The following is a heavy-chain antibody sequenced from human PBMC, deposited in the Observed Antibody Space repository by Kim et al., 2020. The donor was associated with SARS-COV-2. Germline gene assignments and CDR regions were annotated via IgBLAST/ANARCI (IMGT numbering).Heavy chain of an antibody. J-gene: IGHJ6*03. Sequence: GGSLRLSCAASGFTFSSYAMSWVRQAPGKGLEWVSAISGSGGSTYYADSVKGRFTISRDNSKNTLYLQMNSLRAEDTAVYYCAKVVRWYDFWSGKYYMDVWGKGTTVTVSS. CDR3: AKVVRWYDFWSGKYYMDV. V-gene: IGHV3-23*01. CDR2: ISGSGGST. D-gene: IGHD3-3*01. CDR1: GFTFSSYA.